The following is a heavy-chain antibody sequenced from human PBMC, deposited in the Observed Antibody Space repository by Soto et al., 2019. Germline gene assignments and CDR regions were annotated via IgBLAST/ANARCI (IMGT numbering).Heavy chain of an antibody. CDR3: ARDSTAFLFDY. CDR2: IYYTGRT. CDR1: GDSVRSGSFY. D-gene: IGHD2-2*01. V-gene: IGHV4-61*01. Sequence: QVQLQESGPGRVKPSETLSLTCSVSGDSVRSGSFYWCWIRQPPGRGLEWIGYIYYTGRTSYNPSLQNRVTISIDTSKNQFSLNLTSVTAADTAVYYCARDSTAFLFDYWGQGALVTVSS. J-gene: IGHJ4*02.